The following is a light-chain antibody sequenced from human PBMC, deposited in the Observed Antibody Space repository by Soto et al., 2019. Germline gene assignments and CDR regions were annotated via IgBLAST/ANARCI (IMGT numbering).Light chain of an antibody. CDR3: QQYGSSRWT. CDR1: HSVSSNY. CDR2: GAS. V-gene: IGKV3-20*01. J-gene: IGKJ1*01. Sequence: EIVLTQSPGTLSLSPGERATLSCRASHSVSSNYLVWYQQKPGQAPRLLIYGASSRATGIPDRFSGSGSGTDFTLTISRLEPEDFAVYYCQQYGSSRWTFGRGTKVEIK.